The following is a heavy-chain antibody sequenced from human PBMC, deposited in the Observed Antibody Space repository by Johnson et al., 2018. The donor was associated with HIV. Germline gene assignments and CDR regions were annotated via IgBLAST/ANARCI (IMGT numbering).Heavy chain of an antibody. CDR1: GFTFSSYA. V-gene: IGHV3-30*04. Sequence: QVLLLESGGGVVQPGRSLRLSCAGSGFTFSSYAMHWVRQPPGKGLEWVAVISYDGSNKYYADSVKGRFTISRDNSKNTLFLQMNSLSDEDTAVYYCAKSAASAGGDDAFDIWGQGTMVTVSS. CDR3: AKSAASAGGDDAFDI. CDR2: ISYDGSNK. D-gene: IGHD3-16*01. J-gene: IGHJ3*02.